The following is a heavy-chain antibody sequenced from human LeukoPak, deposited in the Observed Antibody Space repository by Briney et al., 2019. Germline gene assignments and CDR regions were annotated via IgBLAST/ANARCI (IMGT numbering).Heavy chain of an antibody. D-gene: IGHD3-10*01. Sequence: GGSLRLSCAASGFTFSSYAMSWVRQAPGKGLEWVSAISGSGGSTHYADSVKGRFTISRDNSKNTLYLQMNSLRAEDTAVYYCAKGQRLWFGEFDYWGQGTLVTVSS. CDR2: ISGSGGST. CDR3: AKGQRLWFGEFDY. CDR1: GFTFSSYA. V-gene: IGHV3-23*01. J-gene: IGHJ4*02.